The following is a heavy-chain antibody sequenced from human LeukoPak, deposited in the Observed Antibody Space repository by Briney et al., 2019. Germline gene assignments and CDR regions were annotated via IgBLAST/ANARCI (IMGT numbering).Heavy chain of an antibody. D-gene: IGHD2-15*01. CDR3: ARAASRKYCSGGSCYSFWFGP. CDR1: GGSISSYY. CDR2: IYYSGST. Sequence: SETLSLTCTVSGGSISSYYWSWIRQPPGKGLEWIGYIYYSGSTNYNPSLKSRVTISVDTSKNQFSLKLSSVTAADTAVYYCARAASRKYCSGGSCYSFWFGPWGQGTLVTVSS. V-gene: IGHV4-59*01. J-gene: IGHJ5*02.